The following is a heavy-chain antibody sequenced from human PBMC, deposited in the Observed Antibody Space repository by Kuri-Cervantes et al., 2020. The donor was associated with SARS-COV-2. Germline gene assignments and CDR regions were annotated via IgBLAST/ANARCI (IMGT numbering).Heavy chain of an antibody. J-gene: IGHJ4*02. CDR1: GFTFSGSA. V-gene: IGHV3-73*01. CDR2: IRSKANSYAT. CDR3: ARGRSDILTGYYNRRNNDY. Sequence: GESLKISCAASGFTFSGSAMHWVRQASGKGLEWVGRIRSKANSYATAYAASVKGRFTISRDDSKNTLYLQMNSLKTEDTAVYYCARGRSDILTGYYNRRNNDYWGQGTLVTVSS. D-gene: IGHD3-9*01.